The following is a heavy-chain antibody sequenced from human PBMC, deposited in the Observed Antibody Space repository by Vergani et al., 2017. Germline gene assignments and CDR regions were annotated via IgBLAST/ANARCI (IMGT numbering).Heavy chain of an antibody. CDR1: GFTFNSYA. J-gene: IGHJ4*02. V-gene: IGHV3-30-3*01. CDR2: ISYDGSNK. D-gene: IGHD3-3*01. Sequence: QVQLVESGGGVVQPGRSLRLSCAASGFTFNSYAMHWVRQAPGKGLEWVAVISYDGSNKYYADSVKGRFTISRDNSKNTLYLQMNSLRAEDTAVYYCARDRGYDFWSGYYPGGYWGQGTLVTVSS. CDR3: ARDRGYDFWSGYYPGGY.